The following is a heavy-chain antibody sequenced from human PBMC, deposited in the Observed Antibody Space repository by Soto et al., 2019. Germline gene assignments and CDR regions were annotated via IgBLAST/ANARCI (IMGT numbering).Heavy chain of an antibody. J-gene: IGHJ6*02. CDR1: GGSISSGGYY. CDR2: IYYSGST. Sequence: QVQLQESGPGLVKPSQTLSLTCTVSGGSISSGGYYWSWIRQHPGKGLEWIGYIYYSGSTYYNPSLKCPDTIPVDTSKNQFSLKLSSVTAADTAVYYCARFWRGPAAIYYYYGMDVWGQGTTVTVSS. D-gene: IGHD2-2*01. CDR3: ARFWRGPAAIYYYYGMDV. V-gene: IGHV4-31*01.